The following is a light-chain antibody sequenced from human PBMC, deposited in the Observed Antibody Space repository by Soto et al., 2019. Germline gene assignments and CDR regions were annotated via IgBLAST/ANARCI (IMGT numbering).Light chain of an antibody. Sequence: QSVLTQPPSVSGAPGQRVTISCTGSSSNIGAGYDVHWYQQLPGTAPKLLIYGNNNRPSGVPDRFSGSKSGTSASLAITGLQAGDEADYYCQSYDSSLSRLFGGGPSSPS. CDR2: GNN. CDR1: SSNIGAGYD. J-gene: IGLJ2*01. CDR3: QSYDSSLSRL. V-gene: IGLV1-40*01.